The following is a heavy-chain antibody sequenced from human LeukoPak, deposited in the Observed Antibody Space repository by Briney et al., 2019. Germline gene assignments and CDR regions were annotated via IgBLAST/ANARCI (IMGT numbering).Heavy chain of an antibody. J-gene: IGHJ4*02. Sequence: PGGSLRLSCAASRFTFSSYSMNWVRQAPGKGLEWVSSISNSSSYIYYADSVKGRFTISRDNAKNSLYLQMNSLRAEDTAVYYCARTGDPTADYWGQGTLVTVSS. D-gene: IGHD3-10*01. V-gene: IGHV3-21*01. CDR3: ARTGDPTADY. CDR1: RFTFSSYS. CDR2: ISNSSSYI.